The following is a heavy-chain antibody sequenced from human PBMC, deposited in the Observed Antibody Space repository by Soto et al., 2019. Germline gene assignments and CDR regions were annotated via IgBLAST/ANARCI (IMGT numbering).Heavy chain of an antibody. Sequence: GGSLRLSCAASGFTFSSYGMHWVRQAPGKGLEWVAVISYDGSNKYYADSVKGRFTISRDNSKNTLYLQMNSLRAEDTAVYYCAKRMGDYGDYELLYGMDVWGQGTTVTVSS. CDR2: ISYDGSNK. D-gene: IGHD4-17*01. CDR3: AKRMGDYGDYELLYGMDV. V-gene: IGHV3-30*18. CDR1: GFTFSSYG. J-gene: IGHJ6*02.